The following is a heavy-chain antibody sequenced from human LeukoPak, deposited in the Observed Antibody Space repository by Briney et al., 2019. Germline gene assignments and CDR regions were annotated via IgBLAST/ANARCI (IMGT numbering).Heavy chain of an antibody. V-gene: IGHV4-59*01. CDR3: AKDIKNYYYYMDV. CDR2: IYYSGTT. CDR1: GGSINSYY. J-gene: IGHJ6*03. D-gene: IGHD3-10*01. Sequence: SETLSLTCTVSGGSINSYYWSWIRQPPGKGLEWIGYIYYSGTTNYNPSLKSRVTISVDTSKNQFSLRSSSVTAADTAVYYCAKDIKNYYYYMDVWGKGTTVTVSS.